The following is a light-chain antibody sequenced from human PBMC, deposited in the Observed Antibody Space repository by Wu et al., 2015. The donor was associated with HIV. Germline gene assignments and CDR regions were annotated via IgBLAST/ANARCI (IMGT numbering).Light chain of an antibody. CDR2: GAS. CDR1: QSVRTN. Sequence: EIMMSQFPVTLSVSPGERATLSCRASQSVRTNLAWYQQKPGQTPRLLIYGASTRVTGIPARFSGSGSGTEFTLTISTMQAEDVAVYYCQQYNDWPPLTFGGGTKVEIK. CDR3: QQYNDWPPLT. J-gene: IGKJ4*01. V-gene: IGKV3-15*01.